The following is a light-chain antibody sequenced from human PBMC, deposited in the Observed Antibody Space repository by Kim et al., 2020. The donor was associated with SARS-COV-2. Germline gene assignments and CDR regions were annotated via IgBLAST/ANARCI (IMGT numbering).Light chain of an antibody. CDR1: QSVSSNY. CDR2: GVF. Sequence: VSPGERATRSCRASQSVSSNYLAWYQQKPGQAPRLLMYGVFSRATGIPDRFSGSGSGTDFTLTISRLEPEDFAVYYCQQYDSSRTFGQGTKVDIK. V-gene: IGKV3-20*01. J-gene: IGKJ1*01. CDR3: QQYDSSRT.